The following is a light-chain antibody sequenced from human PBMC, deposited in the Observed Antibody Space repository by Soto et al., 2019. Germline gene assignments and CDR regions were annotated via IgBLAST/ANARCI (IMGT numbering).Light chain of an antibody. Sequence: QSVLTQPASLSGSPGQSITISRTGTSSDVGGYNYVSWYQQHPGKAPKLMIYDVSNRPSGVSNRFSGSKSGNTASLTISGLQAEDEADYYCSSYTTSNTRQIVFGTGTKVTVL. CDR2: DVS. J-gene: IGLJ1*01. V-gene: IGLV2-14*01. CDR1: SSDVGGYNY. CDR3: SSYTTSNTRQIV.